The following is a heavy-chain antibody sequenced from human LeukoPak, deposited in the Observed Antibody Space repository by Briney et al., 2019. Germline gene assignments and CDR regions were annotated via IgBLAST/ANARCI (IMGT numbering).Heavy chain of an antibody. Sequence: PGGSLRLSCAASGFTFSSYVMSWVRQAPGKGLEWVSAISGSGGSTFYADSVKGRFTISRDYSKNTLYLQLNNLRAEDTAVYYCNRGAAAGMYYYYAMDVWGQGTTVTVSS. CDR1: GFTFSSYV. J-gene: IGHJ6*02. D-gene: IGHD6-13*01. CDR2: ISGSGGST. V-gene: IGHV3-23*01. CDR3: NRGAAAGMYYYYAMDV.